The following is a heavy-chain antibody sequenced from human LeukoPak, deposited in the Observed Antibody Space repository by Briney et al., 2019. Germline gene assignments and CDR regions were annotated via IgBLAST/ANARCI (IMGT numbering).Heavy chain of an antibody. CDR1: GFTFSSYG. CDR3: ARDHRSSTNNYYYYYYMDV. V-gene: IGHV3-30*03. J-gene: IGHJ6*03. Sequence: GGSLRLSCAASGFTFSSYGMHWVRQAPGKGLEWVAVISYDGSNKYYADSVKGRFTISRDNSKNTLYLQMNSLRAEDTAVYYCARDHRSSTNNYYYYYYMDVWGKGTTVTVSS. D-gene: IGHD2-2*01. CDR2: ISYDGSNK.